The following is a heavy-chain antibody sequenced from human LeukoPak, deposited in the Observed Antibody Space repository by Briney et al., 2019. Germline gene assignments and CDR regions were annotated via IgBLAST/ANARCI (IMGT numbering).Heavy chain of an antibody. D-gene: IGHD3-22*01. CDR3: ASQYYYDSSGYYSAEDWDY. Sequence: GGSLRLSCAASGFTFSSYSMNWVRQAPGKGLEWVSSISISSSYIYYADSVKGRFTISRDNAKNSLYLQMNSLRAEDTAVYYCASQYYYDSSGYYSAEDWDYWGQGTLVTVSS. CDR2: ISISSSYI. CDR1: GFTFSSYS. V-gene: IGHV3-21*01. J-gene: IGHJ4*02.